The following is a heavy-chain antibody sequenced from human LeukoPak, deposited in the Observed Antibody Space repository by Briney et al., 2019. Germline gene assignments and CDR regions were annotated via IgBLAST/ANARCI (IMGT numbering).Heavy chain of an antibody. CDR3: ARVGFSYGSGSYYPFDY. V-gene: IGHV3-21*01. Sequence: GGSLRLSCAASGFTFSSYHMDWVRQAPGKGLEWVSAISSSSYIHYADSVKGRFTISRDNAKNSLYLQMNSLRAEDTAVYYCARVGFSYGSGSYYPFDYWGQGTLVTVSS. CDR2: ISSSSYI. D-gene: IGHD3-10*01. CDR1: GFTFSSYH. J-gene: IGHJ4*02.